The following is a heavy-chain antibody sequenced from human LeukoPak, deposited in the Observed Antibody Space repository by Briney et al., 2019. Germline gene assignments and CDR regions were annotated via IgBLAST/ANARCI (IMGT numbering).Heavy chain of an antibody. D-gene: IGHD2-2*02. CDR2: ISDSGAST. CDR1: GFTFSNYA. Sequence: GGSLRLSCAASGFTFSNYAMTWVRQAPGKGLEWVSSISDSGASTYYADSVKGRFTISRDNSKNTLFLQMNSLGAEDTAVYYCARTAPAAIYWFDPWGQGTLVTVSS. V-gene: IGHV3-23*01. CDR3: ARTAPAAIYWFDP. J-gene: IGHJ5*02.